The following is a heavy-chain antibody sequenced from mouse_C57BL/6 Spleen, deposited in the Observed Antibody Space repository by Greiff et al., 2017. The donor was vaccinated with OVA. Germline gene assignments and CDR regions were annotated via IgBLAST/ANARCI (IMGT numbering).Heavy chain of an antibody. V-gene: IGHV1-61*01. Sequence: QVQLQQPGAELVRPGSSVKLSCKASGYTFPSYWMDWVKQRPGQGLEWIGNIYPSDSETHYNQKFKDKATLTVDKSSSTAYMQLSILTSEDSAVYCCARNRATTVVRGYFDVWGTGTTVTVSS. CDR2: IYPSDSET. J-gene: IGHJ1*03. D-gene: IGHD1-1*01. CDR1: GYTFPSYW. CDR3: ARNRATTVVRGYFDV.